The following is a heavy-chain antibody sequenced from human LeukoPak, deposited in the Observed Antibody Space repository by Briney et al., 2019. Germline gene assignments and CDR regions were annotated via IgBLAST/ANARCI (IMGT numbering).Heavy chain of an antibody. CDR2: IIPIFGTA. V-gene: IGHV1-69*05. CDR1: GYTFTSYA. CDR3: ARLGRYSSGWYPEDY. D-gene: IGHD6-19*01. J-gene: IGHJ4*02. Sequence: ASVKVSCKASGYTFTSYAMHWVRQAPGQGLEWMGGIIPIFGTANYAQKFQGRVTMTTDTSTSTAYMELRSLRSDDTAVYYCARLGRYSSGWYPEDYWGQGTLVTVSS.